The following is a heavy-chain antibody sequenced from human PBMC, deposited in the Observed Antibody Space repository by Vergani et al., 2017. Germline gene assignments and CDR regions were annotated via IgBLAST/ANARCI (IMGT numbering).Heavy chain of an antibody. J-gene: IGHJ6*02. D-gene: IGHD1-26*01. CDR2: ISSSSSTI. CDR3: ARDHSGSYYYYGMDV. CDR1: GFTFSSYS. V-gene: IGHV3-48*01. Sequence: EVQLLESGGGLVQPGGSLRLSCAASGFTFSSYSMNWVRQAPGKGLEWVSYISSSSSTIYYADSVKGRFTISRDNAKNSLYLQMNSLRAEDTAVYYCARDHSGSYYYYGMDVWGQGTTVTVSS.